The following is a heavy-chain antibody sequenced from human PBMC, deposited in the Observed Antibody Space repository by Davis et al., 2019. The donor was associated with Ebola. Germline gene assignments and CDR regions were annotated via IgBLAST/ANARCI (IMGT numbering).Heavy chain of an antibody. D-gene: IGHD2-15*01. CDR3: ARDIGYCSGGNCYSGWFDP. V-gene: IGHV1-3*01. CDR1: GYTFTSYA. CDR2: INAGNGNT. J-gene: IGHJ5*02. Sequence: ASVKVSCKASGYTFTSYAMHWVRQAPGQRLEWMGWINAGNGNTKYSQKFQGRVTITRDTSASTAYMELSSLRSEDTAVYYCARDIGYCSGGNCYSGWFDPWGQGTLVTVSS.